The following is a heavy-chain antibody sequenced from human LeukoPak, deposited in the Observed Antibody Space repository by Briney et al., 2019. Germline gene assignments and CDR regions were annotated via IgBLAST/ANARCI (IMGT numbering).Heavy chain of an antibody. Sequence: PSETLSLTCTVSGGSISSSSYYWGWIRQPPGQGLEWIGSIYYSGSTYYNPALKSRVTISVDTSKNQFSLKLSSVTAADTAVYYCARALISSGWREYYFDYWGQGTLVTVSS. J-gene: IGHJ4*02. CDR2: IYYSGST. CDR3: ARALISSGWREYYFDY. V-gene: IGHV4-39*07. D-gene: IGHD6-19*01. CDR1: GGSISSSSYY.